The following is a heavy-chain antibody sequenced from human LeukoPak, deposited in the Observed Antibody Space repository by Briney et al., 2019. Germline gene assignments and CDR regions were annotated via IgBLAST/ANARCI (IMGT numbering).Heavy chain of an antibody. D-gene: IGHD4-17*01. CDR1: GFTFSSYG. V-gene: IGHV3-30*18. Sequence: PGGSLRLSCAASGFTFSSYGMHWVRQAPGMGLEWVAVISYDGSNKYYADSVKGRFTISRDNSKNTLYLQMNSLRAEDTAVYYCAKAAVTTKAIDPWGQGTLVTVSS. CDR2: ISYDGSNK. CDR3: AKAAVTTKAIDP. J-gene: IGHJ5*02.